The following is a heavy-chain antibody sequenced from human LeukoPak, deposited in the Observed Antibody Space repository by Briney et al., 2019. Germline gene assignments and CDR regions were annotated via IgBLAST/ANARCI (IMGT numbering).Heavy chain of an antibody. CDR2: ISAYNGNT. J-gene: IGHJ4*02. Sequence: ASVKVSCKASGYTFTSYGISWVRQAPGQGLEWMGWISAYNGNTNYAQKLQGRVTMTTDTSTSTAYMELRSLRSDDTAVYYCARDRSLLLWFGELSAPDDYWGQGTLVTVSS. V-gene: IGHV1-18*01. D-gene: IGHD3-10*01. CDR1: GYTFTSYG. CDR3: ARDRSLLLWFGELSAPDDY.